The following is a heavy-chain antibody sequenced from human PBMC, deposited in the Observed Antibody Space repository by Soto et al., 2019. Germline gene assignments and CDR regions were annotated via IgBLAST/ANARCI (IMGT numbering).Heavy chain of an antibody. V-gene: IGHV1-69*06. J-gene: IGHJ6*02. Sequence: SVKVSCKASGGTFSSYAISWVRQAPGQGPEWMGGIIPIFGTANYAQKFQGRVTITADKSTSTAYMELSSLRSEDTAVYYCARDVFYGTESNYYYYGMDVWGQGTTVTVSS. CDR1: GGTFSSYA. CDR3: ARDVFYGTESNYYYYGMDV. D-gene: IGHD1-1*01. CDR2: IIPIFGTA.